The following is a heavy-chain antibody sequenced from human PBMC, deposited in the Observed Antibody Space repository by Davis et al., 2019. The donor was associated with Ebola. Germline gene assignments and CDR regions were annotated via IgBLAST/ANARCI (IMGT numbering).Heavy chain of an antibody. Sequence: SETLSLTCTVSGGSISSRYWTWIRQPPGKGLEWIGHIHYSGSTHYNPSLKSRVTTSVDTSKNQFSLSLSSVTAADTAVYYCARMPTVTADHWYFDLWGRGTLVTVSS. D-gene: IGHD4-17*01. V-gene: IGHV4-59*11. CDR2: IHYSGST. J-gene: IGHJ2*01. CDR3: ARMPTVTADHWYFDL. CDR1: GGSISSRY.